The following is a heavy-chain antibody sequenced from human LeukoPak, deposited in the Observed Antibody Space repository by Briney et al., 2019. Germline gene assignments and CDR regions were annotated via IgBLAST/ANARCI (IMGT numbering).Heavy chain of an antibody. V-gene: IGHV4-59*12. CDR2: VDHTGST. Sequence: SETLSLTCSVSDDSITMYYWTWIRQPPGKGLEWIGYVDHTGSTNFNPSLNGRVSISRDTSKNQFSLKLSSVTAADTAVYYCARGAFDIWGQGTMVTVSS. J-gene: IGHJ3*02. CDR1: DDSITMYY. CDR3: ARGAFDI.